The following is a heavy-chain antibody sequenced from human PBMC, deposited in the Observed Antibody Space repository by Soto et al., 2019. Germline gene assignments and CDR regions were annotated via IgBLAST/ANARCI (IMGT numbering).Heavy chain of an antibody. CDR2: TYYRSKWYN. V-gene: IGHV6-1*01. CDR1: GDSVSSNSAA. Sequence: SQTLSLTCAISGDSVSSNSAAWNWIRQSPSRGLEWLGRTYYRSKWYNDYAVSVKSRITINPDTSKNQFSLQLNSVTPEDTAVYYCARGTGEGYCSSTSCYPTPPNYYYYYMDVWGKGTTVTVSS. D-gene: IGHD2-2*01. J-gene: IGHJ6*03. CDR3: ARGTGEGYCSSTSCYPTPPNYYYYYMDV.